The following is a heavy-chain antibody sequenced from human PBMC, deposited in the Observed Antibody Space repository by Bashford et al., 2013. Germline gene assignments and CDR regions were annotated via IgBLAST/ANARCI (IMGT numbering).Heavy chain of an antibody. D-gene: IGHD6-19*01. J-gene: IGHJ3*02. CDR2: IYPGDSDT. Sequence: WVRQMPGKGLEWMGIIYPGDSDTRYSPSFQGQVTISADKSISTAYLQWSSLKASDTAMYYCARQTSGWSAFDIVGPRDNGHRLL. CDR3: ARQTSGWSAFDI. V-gene: IGHV5-51*01.